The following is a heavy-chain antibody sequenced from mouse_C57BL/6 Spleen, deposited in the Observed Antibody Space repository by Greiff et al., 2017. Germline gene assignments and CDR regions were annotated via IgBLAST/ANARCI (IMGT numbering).Heavy chain of an antibody. V-gene: IGHV14-4*01. J-gene: IGHJ2*01. Sequence: VQLQQSGAELVRPGASVKLSCTASGFNIKDDYMHWVKQRPEQGLEWIGWIDPENGDTEYASKFQGKATITADTSSNTAYLQLSSLTSEDTAVYYCTIYGSGYVDYWGQGTTLTVSS. CDR1: GFNIKDDY. CDR2: IDPENGDT. CDR3: TIYGSGYVDY. D-gene: IGHD1-1*01.